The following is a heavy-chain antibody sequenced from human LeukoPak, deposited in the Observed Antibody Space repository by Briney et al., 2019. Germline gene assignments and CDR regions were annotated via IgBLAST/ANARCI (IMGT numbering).Heavy chain of an antibody. D-gene: IGHD2-15*01. CDR3: ARGLSRLPPGGY. Sequence: GSLRLSCAASGFTFSSYAMSWIRQPPGKGLQWIGEINHSGSIKNNASLKSRVTISIDTSKNQFSLKLSSVTAADTAVYYCARGLSRLPPGGYWGKGPLVTVS. CDR2: INHSGSI. V-gene: IGHV4-34*01. CDR1: GFTFSSYA. J-gene: IGHJ4*02.